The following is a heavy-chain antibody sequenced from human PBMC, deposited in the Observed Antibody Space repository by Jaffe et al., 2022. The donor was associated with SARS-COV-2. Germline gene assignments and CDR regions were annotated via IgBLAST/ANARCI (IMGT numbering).Heavy chain of an antibody. Sequence: EVQLVESGGGLVQPGGSLRLSCAASGFTFSSYEMNWVRQAPGKGLEWVSYISSSGSTIYYADSVKGRFTISRDNAKNSLYLQMNSLRAEDTAVYYCTVAGDEWFDPWGQGTLVTVSS. CDR2: ISSSGSTI. J-gene: IGHJ5*02. D-gene: IGHD6-19*01. V-gene: IGHV3-48*03. CDR3: TVAGDEWFDP. CDR1: GFTFSSYE.